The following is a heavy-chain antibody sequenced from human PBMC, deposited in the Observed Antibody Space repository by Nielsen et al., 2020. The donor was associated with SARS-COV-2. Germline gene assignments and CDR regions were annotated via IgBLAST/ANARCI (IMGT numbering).Heavy chain of an antibody. CDR3: AGGYGDYVVSPDYYYYMDV. J-gene: IGHJ6*03. Sequence: GGSLRLSCAASGFTFSSYAMSWVRQAPGKGLEWVSAISGSGGSTYYADSVKGRFTISRDNSKNTLYLQMNSLRAEDTAVYYCAGGYGDYVVSPDYYYYMDVWGKGTTVTVSS. CDR1: GFTFSSYA. CDR2: ISGSGGST. D-gene: IGHD4-17*01. V-gene: IGHV3-23*01.